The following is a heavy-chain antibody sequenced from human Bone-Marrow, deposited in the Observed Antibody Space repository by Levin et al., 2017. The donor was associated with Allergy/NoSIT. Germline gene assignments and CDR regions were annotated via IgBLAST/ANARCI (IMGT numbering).Heavy chain of an antibody. D-gene: IGHD3-10*01. J-gene: IGHJ5*02. CDR3: ARGGNWFDP. CDR1: GGSTSNYY. CDR2: IFTTGST. V-gene: IGHV4-4*07. Sequence: SGTLSLTCLVSGGSTSNYYWSWIRQPAGKGLEWIGNIFTTGSTNYNPSLKNRVTMSMGPSKNQFSLNLTSVTAADTAVYYCARGGNWFDPWGQGTPVTVSS.